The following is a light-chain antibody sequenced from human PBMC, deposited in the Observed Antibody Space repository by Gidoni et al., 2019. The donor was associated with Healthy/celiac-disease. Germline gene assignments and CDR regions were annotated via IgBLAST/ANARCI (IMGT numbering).Light chain of an antibody. V-gene: IGLV2-14*03. CDR2: DVS. J-gene: IGLJ2*01. Sequence: QSALTKPASVSGSPGHSITISCTGTSSDVGGYNYVYWYQQHPGKAPKLMLYDVSNRPSGVSNRFSGSKSGNTASLTISGLQAEDEADYYCSSYTSSSTLKVFGGGTKLTVL. CDR1: SSDVGGYNY. CDR3: SSYTSSSTLKV.